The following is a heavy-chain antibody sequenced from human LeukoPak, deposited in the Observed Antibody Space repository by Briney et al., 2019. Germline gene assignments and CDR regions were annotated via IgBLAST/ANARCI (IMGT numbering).Heavy chain of an antibody. CDR3: ARGHEITRGFDY. D-gene: IGHD1-14*01. CDR2: INHSGST. J-gene: IGHJ4*02. CDR1: GGSLSGYY. Sequence: SETLSLTCAVYGGSLSGYYWSWIRQPPGKGLEWIGEINHSGSTNYNPSLKGRVTISVDTSKNQFSLKLSSVTAADTAVYYCARGHEITRGFDYWGQGTLVTVSS. V-gene: IGHV4-34*01.